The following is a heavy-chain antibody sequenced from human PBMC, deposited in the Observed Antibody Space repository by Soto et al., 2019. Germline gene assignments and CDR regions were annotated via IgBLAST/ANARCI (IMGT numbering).Heavy chain of an antibody. V-gene: IGHV3-20*04. J-gene: IGHJ4*02. D-gene: IGHD2-2*02. CDR1: GFTFDDYA. CDR3: ARCSRTSCNTRASFAC. Sequence: EVQLVESGGGVVRPGGSLRLSCAASGFTFDDYAMSWVRQAPGKGLEWVAGINWNGRSTTYADSLKGRFTISRDNAKNSMHLQSNSMRAEDTALHFCARCSRTSCNTRASFACWRQGPRVTASS. CDR2: INWNGRST.